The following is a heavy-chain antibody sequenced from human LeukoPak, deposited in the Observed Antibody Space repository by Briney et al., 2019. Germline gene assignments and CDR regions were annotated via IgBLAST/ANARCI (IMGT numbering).Heavy chain of an antibody. V-gene: IGHV6-1*01. Sequence: SQTLSLTCAISGDSVSSNSTAWNWIRQSPSRGLEWLGRTYYRSKWYNDYAVSVKSRITINPDTSKNQFSLQLNSVTPEDTAVYYCARSLMYSRVRYFDLWGRGTLVTVSS. J-gene: IGHJ2*01. CDR1: GDSVSSNSTA. CDR3: ARSLMYSRVRYFDL. D-gene: IGHD6-13*01. CDR2: TYYRSKWYN.